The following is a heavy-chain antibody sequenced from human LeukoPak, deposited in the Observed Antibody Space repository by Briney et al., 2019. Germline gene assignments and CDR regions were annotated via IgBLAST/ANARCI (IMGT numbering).Heavy chain of an antibody. Sequence: GGSLRLSCAASGFIFSNYAMSWVRQAPGKGLEWVSVITANGVNTYYAESAKGRFTVPRDNSENTLYLQMNSLRAEDTAIYYCAKGGRYSSGHYDYWGQGTLVTVSS. CDR2: ITANGVNT. CDR1: GFIFSNYA. J-gene: IGHJ4*02. V-gene: IGHV3-23*01. CDR3: AKGGRYSSGHYDY. D-gene: IGHD2-15*01.